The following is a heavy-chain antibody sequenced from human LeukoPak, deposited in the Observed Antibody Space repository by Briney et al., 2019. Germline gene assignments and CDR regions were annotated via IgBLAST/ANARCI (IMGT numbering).Heavy chain of an antibody. CDR2: ISGRGGST. CDR1: GFTFSSYD. CDR3: AKASLYCSSTSGRPDWYFDL. D-gene: IGHD2-2*01. V-gene: IGHV3-23*01. Sequence: GGSLRLSCAASGFTFSSYDMSWVRQAPGKGLEWVSAISGRGGSTYYADSVKGRFTISRDNSKNTLYLQMNSLRAEDTAVYYCAKASLYCSSTSGRPDWYFDLWGRGTLVTVSS. J-gene: IGHJ2*01.